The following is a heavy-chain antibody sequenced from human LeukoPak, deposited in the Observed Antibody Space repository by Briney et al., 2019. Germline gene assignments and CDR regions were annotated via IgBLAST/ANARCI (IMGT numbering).Heavy chain of an antibody. CDR1: GGTFSSYA. CDR2: ISAYNGNT. Sequence: ASVKVSCKASGGTFSSYAISWVRQAPGQGLEWMGWISAYNGNTNYAQKLQGRVTMTTDTSTSTAYMELRSLRSDDTAVYYCARVVPYYYDSSGYRPYDYWGQGTLVTVSS. D-gene: IGHD3-22*01. CDR3: ARVVPYYYDSSGYRPYDY. V-gene: IGHV1-18*01. J-gene: IGHJ4*02.